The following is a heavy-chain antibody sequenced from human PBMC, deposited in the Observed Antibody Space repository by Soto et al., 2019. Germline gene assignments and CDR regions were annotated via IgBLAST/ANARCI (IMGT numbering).Heavy chain of an antibody. V-gene: IGHV3-15*07. D-gene: IGHD4-4*01. Sequence: GGSLRLSCAASGFTFSNAWINWVRQAPGKGLEWVGRIKSKTDGGTPDYAAPVKGRFAISRDDSKNMVYLQMNSLKTEDTGIYFCARAIVTPGTYYIDVWGKGTTVTVSS. CDR3: ARAIVTPGTYYIDV. J-gene: IGHJ6*03. CDR1: GFTFSNAW. CDR2: IKSKTDGGTP.